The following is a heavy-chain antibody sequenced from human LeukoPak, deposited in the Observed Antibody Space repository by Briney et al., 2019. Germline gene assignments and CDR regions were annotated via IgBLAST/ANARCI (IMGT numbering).Heavy chain of an antibody. V-gene: IGHV1-69*06. CDR1: GGTFSSYA. CDR3: ARTAFHCTRAGCYHNWFDS. CDR2: IIPIFGTA. D-gene: IGHD2-2*01. J-gene: IGHJ5*01. Sequence: ASVKVSCKASGGTFSSYAISWVRQAPGQGLEWMGGIIPIFGTANYAQKFQGRVTITADKSTSTAYLELSSLGSDDTAVYYCARTAFHCTRAGCYHNWFDSWGQGTLVTVSS.